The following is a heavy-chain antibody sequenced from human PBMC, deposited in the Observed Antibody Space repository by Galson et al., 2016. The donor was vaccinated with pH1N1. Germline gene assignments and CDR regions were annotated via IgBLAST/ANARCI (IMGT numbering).Heavy chain of an antibody. V-gene: IGHV3-9*01. CDR1: GFTFDDYA. D-gene: IGHD6-19*01. Sequence: SLRLSCAASGFTFDDYAMHWVRQAPGKGLEWLSGISWNGGSMDYADSVKGRFTISGDSAKNSLYLQMNSLRAEDTALYYCARNSGWFGGDFDYWGQGTLVTVSS. CDR3: ARNSGWFGGDFDY. J-gene: IGHJ4*02. CDR2: ISWNGGSM.